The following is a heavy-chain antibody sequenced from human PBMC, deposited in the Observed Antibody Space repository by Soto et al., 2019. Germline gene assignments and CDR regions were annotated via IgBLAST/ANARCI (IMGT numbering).Heavy chain of an antibody. J-gene: IGHJ5*02. CDR3: AANWYENWFDP. D-gene: IGHD1-1*01. V-gene: IGHV3-23*01. Sequence: EVQLLESGGGLVQPGGSLRLSCAASGFTFSNYAMSWVRQAPEKGLEWVSIISGSSSITYYADSVKGRFTISRDNSTNTLYLQMNSLRAEDTAVYYCAANWYENWFDPWGQGTLVTVSS. CDR2: ISGSSSIT. CDR1: GFTFSNYA.